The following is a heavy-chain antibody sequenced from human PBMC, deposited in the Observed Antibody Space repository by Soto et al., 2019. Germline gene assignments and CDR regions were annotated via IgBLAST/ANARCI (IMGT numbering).Heavy chain of an antibody. J-gene: IGHJ3*02. Sequence: SGPTLVKPTQTLTLTCTFSGFSLSTSGVGVGWIRQPPGKALEWLALIYWDDDKRYSPSLKSRLTITKDTSKNQVVLTMTNMDPVDTATYYCASRTVWKYNWNYVTHAFDIWGQGTMVTVSS. CDR1: GFSLSTSGVG. CDR3: ASRTVWKYNWNYVTHAFDI. V-gene: IGHV2-5*02. D-gene: IGHD1-7*01. CDR2: IYWDDDK.